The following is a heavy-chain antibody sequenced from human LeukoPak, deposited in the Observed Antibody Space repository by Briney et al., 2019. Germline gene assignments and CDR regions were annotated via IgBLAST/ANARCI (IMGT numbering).Heavy chain of an antibody. Sequence: PGGSLRLSCAASGFTFSSYAMHWVRQAPGKGLEWVAVISYDGSNKYYADSVKGRFTISRDNSKNTLYLQMNSLRAEDTAVYYCSPLGAFDIWGQGTMVTVSS. CDR2: ISYDGSNK. J-gene: IGHJ3*02. CDR1: GFTFSSYA. V-gene: IGHV3-30-3*01. D-gene: IGHD7-27*01. CDR3: SPLGAFDI.